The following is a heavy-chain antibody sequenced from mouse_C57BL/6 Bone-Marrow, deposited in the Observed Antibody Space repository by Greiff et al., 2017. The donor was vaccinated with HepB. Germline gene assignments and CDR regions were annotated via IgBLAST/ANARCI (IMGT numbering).Heavy chain of an antibody. CDR3: TGASYGSSTGWYFDV. CDR1: GFTFSNYW. J-gene: IGHJ1*03. V-gene: IGHV6-3*01. CDR2: IRLKSDNYAT. Sequence: EVKVEESGGGLVQPGGSMKLSCVASGFTFSNYWMNWVRQSPEKGLEWVAQIRLKSDNYATHYAESVKGRFTISRDDSKSSVYLQMNNLRAEDTGIYYCTGASYGSSTGWYFDVWGTGTTVTVSS. D-gene: IGHD1-1*01.